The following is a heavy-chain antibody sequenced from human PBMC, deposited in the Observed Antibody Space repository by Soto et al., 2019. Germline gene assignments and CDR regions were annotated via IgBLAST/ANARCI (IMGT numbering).Heavy chain of an antibody. CDR1: GGSISSGGYY. Sequence: QVQLQESGPGLVKPSQTLSLTCTVSGGSISSGGYYWSWIRQHPGKGLEWIGYIYYSGSTYYNPSLKSRVTXXVXTXXNQFPLKLSSVTAADTAVYYCARGVVDTAMDYFDYWGQGTLVTVSS. CDR2: IYYSGST. J-gene: IGHJ4*02. D-gene: IGHD5-18*01. V-gene: IGHV4-31*03. CDR3: ARGVVDTAMDYFDY.